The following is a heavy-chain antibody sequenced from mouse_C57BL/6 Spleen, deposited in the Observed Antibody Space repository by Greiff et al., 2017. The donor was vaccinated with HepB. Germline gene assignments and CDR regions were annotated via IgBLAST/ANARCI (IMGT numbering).Heavy chain of an antibody. V-gene: IGHV1-55*01. CDR2: IYPGSGST. Sequence: QVQLQQPGAELVKPGASVKMSCKASGYTFTSYWIPWVKQRPGQGLEWIGDIYPGSGSTNYNEKFKSKATLTVDKSSSTAYMQLSSLTSEDSAVYYCARVGQLGFDYWGQGTTRTVSS. CDR1: GYTFTSYW. CDR3: ARVGQLGFDY. D-gene: IGHD4-1*02. J-gene: IGHJ2*01.